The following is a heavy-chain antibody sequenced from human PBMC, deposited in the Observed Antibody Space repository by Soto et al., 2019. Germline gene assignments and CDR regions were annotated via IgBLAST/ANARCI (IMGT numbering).Heavy chain of an antibody. Sequence: QVHLVESGGGVVQPGRSLTLSCVASGFTFNLYGIHWVRQTPGKGLEWVAVIWYDGSHKYYAGSVKGRFTISRDNSKNTLYLQMNSLRVEDTAVYYCARDEGSGGFDYWGQGTLVTVSP. V-gene: IGHV3-33*01. J-gene: IGHJ4*02. CDR2: IWYDGSHK. D-gene: IGHD3-10*01. CDR1: GFTFNLYG. CDR3: ARDEGSGGFDY.